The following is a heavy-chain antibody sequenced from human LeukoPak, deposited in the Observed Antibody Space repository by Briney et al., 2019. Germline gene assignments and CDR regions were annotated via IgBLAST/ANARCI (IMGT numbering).Heavy chain of an antibody. CDR2: ISYDGSNK. J-gene: IGHJ4*02. D-gene: IGHD3-22*01. Sequence: GGSLRLSCAASGFTFSSYGMHWVRQAPGKGLEWVAVISYDGSNKYYADSVKGRFTISRDNSKNTLYLQMNSLRAEDPAVYYCAKDLATYYYDSSGYSASDYWGQGTLVTVSS. CDR3: AKDLATYYYDSSGYSASDY. V-gene: IGHV3-30*18. CDR1: GFTFSSYG.